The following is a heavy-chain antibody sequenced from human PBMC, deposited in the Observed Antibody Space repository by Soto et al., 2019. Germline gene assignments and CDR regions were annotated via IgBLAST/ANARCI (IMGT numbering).Heavy chain of an antibody. V-gene: IGHV3-15*01. D-gene: IGHD4-4*01. J-gene: IGHJ6*03. CDR3: TTAEQDYIDYYYYYYMDV. CDR1: GFTFSNAW. CDR2: IKSKTDGGTT. Sequence: PGGSLRLSCAASGFTFSNAWMSWVRQAPGKGLEWVGRIKSKTDGGTTDYAAPVKGRFTISRDDSKNTLYLQMNSLKTEDTAVYYCTTAEQDYIDYYYYYYMDVWGKGTTVTVSS.